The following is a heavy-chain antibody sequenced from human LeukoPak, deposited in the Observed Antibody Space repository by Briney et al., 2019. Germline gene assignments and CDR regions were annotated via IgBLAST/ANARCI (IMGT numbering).Heavy chain of an antibody. D-gene: IGHD2-15*01. V-gene: IGHV3-48*03. CDR2: ISSSGATI. CDR1: GFTFSSYE. CDR3: ARPTAVGAAPRAFDI. J-gene: IGHJ3*02. Sequence: PGGSLRLSCAASGFTFSSYEMNWVRQAPGKGLEWVSYISSSGATIYYADSVKGRFTISRENAKSSLYLQMNSLRAEDTAVYYCARPTAVGAAPRAFDIWGQGTMVTVSS.